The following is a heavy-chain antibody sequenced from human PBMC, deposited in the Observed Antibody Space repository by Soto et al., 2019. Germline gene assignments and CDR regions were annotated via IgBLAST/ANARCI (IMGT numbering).Heavy chain of an antibody. CDR3: ARRITLVRGPHYYYAMDV. Sequence: GGSLRLSCAAPGFTFSSHTMNWVRQAPGKGLEWISYITSTSSTKNYADSVRGRFTISRDNVNNFLYLQLNDLRDEDTAIYYCARRITLVRGPHYYYAMDVWGQGTTVTVSS. V-gene: IGHV3-48*02. D-gene: IGHD3-10*01. CDR1: GFTFSSHT. J-gene: IGHJ6*02. CDR2: ITSTSSTK.